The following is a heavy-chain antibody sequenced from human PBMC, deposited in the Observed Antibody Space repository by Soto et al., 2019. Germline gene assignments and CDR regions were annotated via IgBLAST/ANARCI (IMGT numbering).Heavy chain of an antibody. D-gene: IGHD2-21*02. CDR2: VSVSGDSR. J-gene: IGHJ4*02. V-gene: IGHV3-23*01. CDR3: ATIFRYGDPEY. Sequence: EVQLLESGGGLVQPGGSLRLSCATSGFTFSSYAMSWVRQAPVKGLEWVSGVSVSGDSRYDADSVKGRFTISRDNSKSPRYLQMNTLRAEDTAVYYCATIFRYGDPEYWGQGVLVTVSS. CDR1: GFTFSSYA.